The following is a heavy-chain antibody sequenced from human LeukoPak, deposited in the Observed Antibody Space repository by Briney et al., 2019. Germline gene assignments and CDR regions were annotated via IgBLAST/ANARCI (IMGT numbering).Heavy chain of an antibody. V-gene: IGHV3-30*01. J-gene: IGHJ4*02. CDR3: ARGPSSRSGKQDS. CDR1: EFACKNFA. D-gene: IGHD6-6*01. Sequence: GKSLRLSCTASEFACKNFALHWVRQAPGKGLEWVAVISSNGNKIYYADSVRGRFTIFRDTSNKTVSLHMNDMRVEDTAFYYCARGPSSRSGKQDSWGRGTLVTVSS. CDR2: ISSNGNKI.